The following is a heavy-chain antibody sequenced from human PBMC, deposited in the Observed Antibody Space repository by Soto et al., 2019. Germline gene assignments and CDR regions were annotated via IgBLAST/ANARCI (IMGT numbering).Heavy chain of an antibody. CDR3: AIGYYSKKFDY. CDR2: SSRSGSTI. Sequence: GGSLRLSCPASGFSFSDYEMNWVRQAPGKGLEWVSYSSRSGSTIEYADSVEGRFTISRDYAKTSLYLQMNSLRVEDTAVYYCAIGYYSKKFDYWGQGTLVTVSS. D-gene: IGHD3-22*01. CDR1: GFSFSDYE. V-gene: IGHV3-48*03. J-gene: IGHJ4*02.